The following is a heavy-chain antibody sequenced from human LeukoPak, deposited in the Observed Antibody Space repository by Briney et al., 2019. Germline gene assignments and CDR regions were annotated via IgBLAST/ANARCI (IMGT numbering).Heavy chain of an antibody. CDR2: IYSGGST. CDR1: GFTFSSYS. CDR3: ARQMYYYGENWFDP. D-gene: IGHD3-10*01. V-gene: IGHV3-66*04. Sequence: GGSLRLSCAASGFTFSSYSMNWVRQAPGKGLEWVSVIYSGGSTYYADSVKGRFTISRDNSKNTLYLQMNSLRAEDTAVYYCARQMYYYGENWFDPWGQGTLVTVSS. J-gene: IGHJ5*02.